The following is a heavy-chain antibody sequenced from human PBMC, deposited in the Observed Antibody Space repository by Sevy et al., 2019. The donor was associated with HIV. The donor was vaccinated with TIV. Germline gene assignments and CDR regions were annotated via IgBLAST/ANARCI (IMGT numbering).Heavy chain of an antibody. CDR3: AKDRYGDTAFADY. D-gene: IGHD4-17*01. V-gene: IGHV3-30*04. CDR1: GFTFGNYA. CDR2: ISYDGRNK. J-gene: IGHJ4*02. Sequence: GGSLRLSCAASGFTFGNYAMHWVRQAPGKGLEWVAFISYDGRNKYYADSVEGRFTISRDSSKSTLYLQMNSLRAEDTAVYFCAKDRYGDTAFADYWGQGSLVTVSS.